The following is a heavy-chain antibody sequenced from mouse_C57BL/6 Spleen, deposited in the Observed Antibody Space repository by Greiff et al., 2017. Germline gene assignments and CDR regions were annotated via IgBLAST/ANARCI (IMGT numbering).Heavy chain of an antibody. D-gene: IGHD1-2*01. CDR3: ARGLPFAY. CDR2: ISYDGSN. J-gene: IGHJ3*01. CDR1: GYSITSGYY. V-gene: IGHV3-6*01. Sequence: EVKLEESGPGLVKPSQSLSLTCSVTGYSITSGYYWNWIRQFPGNKLEWMGYISYDGSNNYNPSLKNRISITRDTSKNQFFLKLNSVTTEDTATYYFARGLPFAYWGQGTLVTVSA.